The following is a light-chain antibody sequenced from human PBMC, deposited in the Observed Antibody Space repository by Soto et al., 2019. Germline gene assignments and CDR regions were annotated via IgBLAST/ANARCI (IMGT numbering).Light chain of an antibody. CDR3: QHYGSSSRT. Sequence: EIVLTQSPGTLSLSPGERATLSCRASQSITSSYLAWYQQKPGQAPRLLIYGASSRATGIPDRFSGSGSGTDFTLTISRLEPEDFAVYYCQHYGSSSRTFDQGTKVEIK. J-gene: IGKJ1*01. CDR1: QSITSSY. V-gene: IGKV3-20*01. CDR2: GAS.